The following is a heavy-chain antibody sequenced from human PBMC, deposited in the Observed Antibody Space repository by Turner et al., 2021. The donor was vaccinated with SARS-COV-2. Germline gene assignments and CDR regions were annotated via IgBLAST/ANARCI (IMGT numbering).Heavy chain of an antibody. J-gene: IGHJ3*02. D-gene: IGHD1-26*01. CDR2: IYYSGNT. CDR1: GGSISSGGYY. V-gene: IGHV4-31*03. CDR3: ARDGMVVGAFDI. Sequence: QVQLQESGPGLVKPSQTLSFTCTVSGGSISSGGYYWSWIRQPPGKGMEWIGYIYYSGNTYYNPSLKSRVTISVDTSKNQFSLRLNSVTAADTAVYYCARDGMVVGAFDIWGQGTMVTVSS.